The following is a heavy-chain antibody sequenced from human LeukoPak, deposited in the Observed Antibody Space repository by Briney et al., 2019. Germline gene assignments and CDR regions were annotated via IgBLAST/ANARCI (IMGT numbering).Heavy chain of an antibody. J-gene: IGHJ4*02. Sequence: SETLSFTCTVSGGSISSSTYYWGWIRQPPGKGLEWIGNVYYSGSTYYNPSLKSRVTISVDTSKNQFSLKLSSVTAADTAVYYCARRTADRIFDYWGQGTLVTVSS. D-gene: IGHD1-1*01. CDR1: GGSISSSTYY. CDR3: ARRTADRIFDY. V-gene: IGHV4-39*01. CDR2: VYYSGST.